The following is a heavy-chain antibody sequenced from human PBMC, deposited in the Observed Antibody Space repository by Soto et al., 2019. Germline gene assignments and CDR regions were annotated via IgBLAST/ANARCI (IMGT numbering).Heavy chain of an antibody. CDR3: ARHPVDSGIYFDY. J-gene: IGHJ4*02. CDR2: IIPIFGTA. Sequence: ASVNVSCKASGGTFSSYAISWVRQAPGQGLEWMGGIIPIFGTANYAQKFQGRVTITADESTSTAYMELSSLRSEDTAVYYCARHPVDSGIYFDYWGQGTLVTVSS. CDR1: GGTFSSYA. V-gene: IGHV1-69*13. D-gene: IGHD5-12*01.